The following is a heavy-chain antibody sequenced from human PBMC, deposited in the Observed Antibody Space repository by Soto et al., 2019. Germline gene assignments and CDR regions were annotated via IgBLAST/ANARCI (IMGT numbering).Heavy chain of an antibody. CDR2: ISYDGSEK. J-gene: IGHJ6*02. CDR1: GFSFSKYG. V-gene: IGHV3-30*18. D-gene: IGHD6-19*01. Sequence: LRLSCGASGFSFSKYGMHWVRQAPGEGLEWLXLISYDGSEKWYAESVKGRFTISRDNSKNTLYLQMNSLRGDDTAVYYCAKGYEVGPPVASGWYSNYFYGVDVWGRGTTVTVSS. CDR3: AKGYEVGPPVASGWYSNYFYGVDV.